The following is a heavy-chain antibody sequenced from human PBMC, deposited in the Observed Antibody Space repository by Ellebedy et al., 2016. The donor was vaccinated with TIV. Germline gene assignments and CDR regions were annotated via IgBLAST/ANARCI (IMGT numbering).Heavy chain of an antibody. CDR3: ARELFTTVTKNWFDP. D-gene: IGHD4-17*01. CDR2: ISSSSSYI. Sequence: GESLKISCAASGFTFSSYSMNWVRQAPGKGLEWVSSISSSSSYIYYADSVKGRFTISRDNAKNSLYLQMNSLRAEDTAVYYCARELFTTVTKNWFDPWGQGTLVTVSS. V-gene: IGHV3-21*01. CDR1: GFTFSSYS. J-gene: IGHJ5*02.